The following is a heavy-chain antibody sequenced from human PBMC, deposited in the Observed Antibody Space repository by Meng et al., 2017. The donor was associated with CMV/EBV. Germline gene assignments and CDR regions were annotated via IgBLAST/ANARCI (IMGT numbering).Heavy chain of an antibody. J-gene: IGHJ5*02. CDR2: IIPIFGTA. Sequence: SVKVSCKASGGTIISYALSWVRQAPGQGLEWMGGIIPIFGTAKYAQKFQGRVTITTDESTTTAYMELSSLRSEDTAVYYCARGFYYGSGSYSFWFDTWGQGTLVTVSS. D-gene: IGHD3-10*01. V-gene: IGHV1-69*05. CDR1: GGTIISYA. CDR3: ARGFYYGSGSYSFWFDT.